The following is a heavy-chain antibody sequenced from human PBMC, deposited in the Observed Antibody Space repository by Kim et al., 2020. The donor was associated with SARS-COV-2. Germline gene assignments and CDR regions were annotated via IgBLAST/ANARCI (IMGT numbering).Heavy chain of an antibody. Sequence: RPNYNPSLKSRVTISVDVSKNQFSLRLNSVSAADTAIYYCARVVSVSLDYWGQGTPVTVSS. CDR3: ARVVSVSLDY. V-gene: IGHV4-34*01. CDR2: RP. D-gene: IGHD6-25*01. J-gene: IGHJ4*02.